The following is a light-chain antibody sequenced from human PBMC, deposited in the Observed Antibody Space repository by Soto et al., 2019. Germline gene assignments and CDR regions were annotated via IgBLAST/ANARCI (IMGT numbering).Light chain of an antibody. Sequence: DIQMTQSPSSLSAYVGDRVTITCRASQSISSYLNWYQQKPGKAPKLLIYAASSLQSGVPSRFSGSGSGTDFTLTISSLRPEDFATYYCQQSYSTPRTFGQETKADIK. CDR3: QQSYSTPRT. J-gene: IGKJ1*01. CDR2: AAS. V-gene: IGKV1-39*01. CDR1: QSISSY.